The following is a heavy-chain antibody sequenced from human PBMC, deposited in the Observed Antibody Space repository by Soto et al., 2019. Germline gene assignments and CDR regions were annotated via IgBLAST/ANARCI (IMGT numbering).Heavy chain of an antibody. D-gene: IGHD6-13*01. CDR1: GGSISSGGYS. V-gene: IGHV4-30-2*01. J-gene: IGHJ5*02. CDR2: IYHSGST. CDR3: ARDGTAAAGTIDP. Sequence: QLQLQESGSGLVKPSQTLSLTCAVSGGSISSGGYSWSWIRQPPGKGLEWIGYIYHSGSTYYNPSPKSRVTISVDRSKTQFSLKLSSVTAADTAVYYCARDGTAAAGTIDPWGQGTLVTVSS.